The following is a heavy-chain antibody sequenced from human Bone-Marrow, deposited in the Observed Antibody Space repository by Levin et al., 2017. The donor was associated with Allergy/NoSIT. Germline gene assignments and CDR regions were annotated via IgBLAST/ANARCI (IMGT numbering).Heavy chain of an antibody. CDR1: GFTFSGHV. Sequence: PGGSLRLSCAASGFTFSGHVMHWVRQAPGKGLEWVSTISYDGSSEYYADSVKGRFTVSRDKSKNTLYLQMNSLRPEDTAVYYCTITVTTYFDYWGQGTLVTVSS. CDR2: ISYDGSSE. D-gene: IGHD4-17*01. V-gene: IGHV3-30*03. J-gene: IGHJ4*02. CDR3: TITVTTYFDY.